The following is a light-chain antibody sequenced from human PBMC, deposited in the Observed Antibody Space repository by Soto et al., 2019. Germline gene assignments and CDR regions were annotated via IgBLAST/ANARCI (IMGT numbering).Light chain of an antibody. V-gene: IGKV1-5*01. CDR1: QRISTW. J-gene: IGKJ5*01. Sequence: DIPMTQSPSTVSASVGDGDTLSCRASQRISTWLAWYQQKPGKAPKLLISDASSLETGVPPRFTGSGSGTEFTLTISGLQSEDFAVYYCQQYNSWPITFGQGTRLEIK. CDR2: DAS. CDR3: QQYNSWPIT.